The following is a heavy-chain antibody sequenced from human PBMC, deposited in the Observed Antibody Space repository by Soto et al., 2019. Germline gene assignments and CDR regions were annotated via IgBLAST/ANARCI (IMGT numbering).Heavy chain of an antibody. V-gene: IGHV3-30*18. CDR2: ISYDGSNK. CDR1: GFTFSSYG. D-gene: IGHD2-2*02. Sequence: GGSLRLSCAASGFTFSSYGMHWVRKAPGKGLEWVAVISYDGSNKYYAASVKGRFTISRDNSKKPLYLQMNSMRAEDTAVYYCAKDNYCSSTSCYTYYGMDVWRQGTTVTVSS. CDR3: AKDNYCSSTSCYTYYGMDV. J-gene: IGHJ6*02.